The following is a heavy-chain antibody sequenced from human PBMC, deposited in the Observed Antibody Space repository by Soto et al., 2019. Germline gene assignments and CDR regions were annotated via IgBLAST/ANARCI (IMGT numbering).Heavy chain of an antibody. Sequence: QVQLVQSGAEVKKPGASVKVSCKASGYTFTDYYMHWVRQAPGQGLEWMGWSNPNSGATNYAQKFQGWVTMTRDTSISTAYMELRRLRSDDTAVYYCARGPRVLARIHSFFDYWGQGTLVTVSS. V-gene: IGHV1-2*04. CDR1: GYTFTDYY. CDR2: SNPNSGAT. CDR3: ARGPRVLARIHSFFDY. J-gene: IGHJ4*02. D-gene: IGHD6-6*01.